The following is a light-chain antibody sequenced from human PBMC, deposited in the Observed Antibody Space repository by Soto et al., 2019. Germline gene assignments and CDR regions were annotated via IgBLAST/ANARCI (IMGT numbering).Light chain of an antibody. CDR1: QAISTW. Sequence: KMTQSPSTLSASVGDRVTITCRASQAISTWLAWYQQKPGKAPNLLLYKAFTLEGGVPSRFSGGGFGTEFTLTISILQPDDFGTYYCQQFNPWTFGQGTKVEMK. CDR2: KAF. J-gene: IGKJ1*01. V-gene: IGKV1-5*03. CDR3: QQFNPWT.